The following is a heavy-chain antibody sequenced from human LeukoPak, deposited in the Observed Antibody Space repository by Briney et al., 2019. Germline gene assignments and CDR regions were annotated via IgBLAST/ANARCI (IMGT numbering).Heavy chain of an antibody. CDR1: GYTFTSYY. Sequence: ASVKVSCKASGYTFTSYYIHWVRQAPGQGLAWMGVINPSGGSTTYAQNFQGRVTMTTDTSTSTVYMELSSLRSEDTAVYYCARDRASGSCQVSFCYDLDVWGLGTTVTVSS. V-gene: IGHV1-46*01. J-gene: IGHJ6*02. D-gene: IGHD3-10*01. CDR3: ARDRASGSCQVSFCYDLDV. CDR2: INPSGGST.